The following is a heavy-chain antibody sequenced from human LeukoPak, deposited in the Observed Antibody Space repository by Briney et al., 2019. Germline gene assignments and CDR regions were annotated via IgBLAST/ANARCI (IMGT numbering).Heavy chain of an antibody. CDR3: GRSAGGPDPLWRYFDLLFPNFDY. CDR2: ISAYNGNT. J-gene: IGHJ4*02. D-gene: IGHD3-9*01. V-gene: IGHV1-18*01. CDR1: GYTFTSYG. Sequence: ASVKVSCKASGYTFTSYGIRWVRQAPGQGLEWMGWISAYNGNTNYAQKLQGRVTMTTDTSTSTAYMELRSLRSEDTAVYFCGRSAGGPDPLWRYFDLLFPNFDYWGQGTLVTVSS.